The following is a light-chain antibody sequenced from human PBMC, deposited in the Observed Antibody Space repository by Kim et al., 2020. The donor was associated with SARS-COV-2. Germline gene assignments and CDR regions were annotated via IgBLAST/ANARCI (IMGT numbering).Light chain of an antibody. V-gene: IGLV3-21*04. CDR2: YDS. J-gene: IGLJ3*02. Sequence: APGKTARITCGGNNIGSKSVHWYQQKPGQAPVLVIYYDSDRPSGIPERFSGSNSGNTATLTIRRVEAGDEADYYCQVWDSSSDHWVFGGGTQLTVL. CDR3: QVWDSSSDHWV. CDR1: NIGSKS.